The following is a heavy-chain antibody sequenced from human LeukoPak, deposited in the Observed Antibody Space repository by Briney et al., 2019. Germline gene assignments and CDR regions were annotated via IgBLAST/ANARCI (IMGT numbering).Heavy chain of an antibody. J-gene: IGHJ6*03. V-gene: IGHV4-61*02. CDR1: GGSISSGSYY. Sequence: SETLSLTCTVSGGSISSGSYYWSWIRQPAGKGLEWIGRIYTSGSTNYNPSLKSRVTISVDTSKNQFSLKLSSVTAADTAVYYCARESPLVGPYYYYYYYMDVWGKGTTVTISS. CDR2: IYTSGST. CDR3: ARESPLVGPYYYYYYYMDV.